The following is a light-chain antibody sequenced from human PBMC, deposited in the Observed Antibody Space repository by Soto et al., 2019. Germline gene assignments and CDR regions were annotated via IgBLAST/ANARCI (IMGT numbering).Light chain of an antibody. CDR2: TGS. J-gene: IGKJ1*01. Sequence: DVQMTQSPSSVSASVGYKVTITCRASQAIDSWLAWYQQKPGEAPKLLIFTGSLLHSGVPPRFSGSGSGTDFTLTISSLQPEDFATYYCQQTLSFPPTFGQGPRWIS. CDR3: QQTLSFPPT. V-gene: IGKV1-12*01. CDR1: QAIDSW.